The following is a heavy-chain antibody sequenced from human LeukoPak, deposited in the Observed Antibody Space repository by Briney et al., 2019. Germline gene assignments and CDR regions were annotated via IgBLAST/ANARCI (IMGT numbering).Heavy chain of an antibody. Sequence: PSETLSLTCSVSGGSIASGDYYWTWIRQPPGKGPEWIGYIYNSGNTYYNPSLKSRVSISADTSENHFSLKLSSVTAADTAVYYCAREGVTMVRGVTVYYYGMDVWGQGTTVTVSS. D-gene: IGHD3-10*01. V-gene: IGHV4-30-4*01. CDR3: AREGVTMVRGVTVYYYGMDV. CDR2: IYNSGNT. CDR1: GGSIASGDYY. J-gene: IGHJ6*02.